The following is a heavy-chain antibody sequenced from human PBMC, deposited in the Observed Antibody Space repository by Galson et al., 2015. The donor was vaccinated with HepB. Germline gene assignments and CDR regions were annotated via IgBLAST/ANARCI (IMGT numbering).Heavy chain of an antibody. Sequence: SVKVSCKASGYTFTSYGISWVRQAPGQGLEWMGWISAYNGNTNYAQKLQGRVTMTTDTSTSTAYMELRSLRSDDTAVYYCTRVSCSGGSCYPHWFDPWGQGTLVTVSS. CDR1: GYTFTSYG. D-gene: IGHD2-15*01. J-gene: IGHJ5*02. CDR2: ISAYNGNT. CDR3: TRVSCSGGSCYPHWFDP. V-gene: IGHV1-18*04.